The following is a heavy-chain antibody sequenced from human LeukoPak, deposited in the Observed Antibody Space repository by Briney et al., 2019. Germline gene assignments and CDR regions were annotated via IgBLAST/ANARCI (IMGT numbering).Heavy chain of an antibody. V-gene: IGHV3-74*01. Sequence: PGGSLRLSCAASGFTFSSYWMHWVRQAPGKGLVWVSRINSDGSSTSYADSVKGRFTISRDNAKNTLYLQMNSLRAEDTAVYYCARVNGDYYYYMDVWGKGTTVTVSS. CDR3: ARVNGDYYYYMDV. CDR1: GFTFSSYW. D-gene: IGHD4-17*01. J-gene: IGHJ6*03. CDR2: INSDGSST.